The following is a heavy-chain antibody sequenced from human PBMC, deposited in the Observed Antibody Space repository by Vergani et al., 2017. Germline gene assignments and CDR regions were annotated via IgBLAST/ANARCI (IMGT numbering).Heavy chain of an antibody. J-gene: IGHJ6*03. CDR2: TRNKANSYTT. CDR3: VRARVGGGGGCTPNMDV. CDR1: GFTFSDHY. D-gene: IGHD2-21*01. Sequence: EMQLVESGGGLVQPGGSLRLSCAASGFTFSDHYMDWVRQAPGKGLEWVGRTRNKANSYTTEYAASVKGRFIVSRDASESSLYLQMNSLQTEDTAVYYCVRARVGGGGGCTPNMDVWGKGTTVTVSS. V-gene: IGHV3-72*01.